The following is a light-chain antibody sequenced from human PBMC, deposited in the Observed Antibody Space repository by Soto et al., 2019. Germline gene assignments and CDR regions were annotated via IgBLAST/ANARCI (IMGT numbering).Light chain of an antibody. J-gene: IGLJ1*01. Sequence: QSALIQPASVSGSPGQSITLSCTGTNIDLVTYNTVSWCQQHPGKVPKLIIFEVNNRPSGVSHRFSGSKSGNTASLTISGLQAEDEGYYYCFSFIMDTTVGVFGTGTKLTVL. CDR1: NIDLVTYNT. V-gene: IGLV2-14*01. CDR3: FSFIMDTTVGV. CDR2: EVN.